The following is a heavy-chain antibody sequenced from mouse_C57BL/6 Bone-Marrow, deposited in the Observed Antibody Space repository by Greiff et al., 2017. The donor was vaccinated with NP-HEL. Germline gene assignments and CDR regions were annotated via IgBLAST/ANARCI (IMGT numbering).Heavy chain of an antibody. CDR2: IHPNSGST. J-gene: IGHJ2*01. CDR1: GYTFTCYW. V-gene: IGHV1-64*01. CDR3: ARDVRKGNFDY. Sequence: QVQLQQPGAELVKPGASVKLSCKASGYTFTCYWMHWVKQRPGQGLEWIGMIHPNSGSTNYNEKFKSKATLTVDKSSSTAYMQLSSLTSEDSAVYYCARDVRKGNFDYWGQGTTLTVSS.